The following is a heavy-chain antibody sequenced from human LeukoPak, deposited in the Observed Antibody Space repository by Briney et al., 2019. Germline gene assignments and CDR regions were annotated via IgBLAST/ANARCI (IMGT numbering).Heavy chain of an antibody. Sequence: NPSETLSLTCTVSGGSISSYYWSWIRQPPGKGLEWIGYIYYSGSTNYNPSLKSRVTISVDTSKNQFSLKLSSVTAADTAVYYCAREYSSSDYFDYWGQGTLVTVSS. V-gene: IGHV4-59*01. CDR3: AREYSSSDYFDY. J-gene: IGHJ4*02. D-gene: IGHD6-13*01. CDR2: IYYSGST. CDR1: GGSISSYY.